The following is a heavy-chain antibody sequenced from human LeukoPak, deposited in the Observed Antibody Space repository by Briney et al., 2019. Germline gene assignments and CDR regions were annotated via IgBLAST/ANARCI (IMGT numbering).Heavy chain of an antibody. J-gene: IGHJ4*02. CDR3: ARVRGSYSRPNCFDY. Sequence: GGSLRLSCAASGFTFSSYTLHWVRQAPGKGLQWVAVISYDGNNNYYADSVKGRFTISRDNSKNTLYLQMNSLRAEDTAVYYCARVRGSYSRPNCFDYWGQGTLVTVSS. V-gene: IGHV3-30-3*01. CDR1: GFTFSSYT. D-gene: IGHD1-26*01. CDR2: ISYDGNNN.